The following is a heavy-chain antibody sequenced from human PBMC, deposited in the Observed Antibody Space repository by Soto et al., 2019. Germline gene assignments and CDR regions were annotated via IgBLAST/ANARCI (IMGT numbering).Heavy chain of an antibody. CDR2: IYYSGST. J-gene: IGHJ6*02. V-gene: IGHV4-31*03. D-gene: IGHD1-26*01. CDR1: GGSISSGGYY. Sequence: PSETLSLTCTVSGGSISSGGYYWSWIRQHPGKGLEWIGYIYYSGSTYYNPSLKSRVTISVDTSKNQFSLKLSSVTAADTAVYYCARGTEEDVGAQYYYYGMDVWGQGTTVTVSS. CDR3: ARGTEEDVGAQYYYYGMDV.